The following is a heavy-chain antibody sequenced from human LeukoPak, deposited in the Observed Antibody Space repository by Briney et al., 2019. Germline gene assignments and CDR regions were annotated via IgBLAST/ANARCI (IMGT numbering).Heavy chain of an antibody. CDR3: ARGGKNSRVQFDF. CDR2: VYSSGNI. V-gene: IGHV4-4*07. CDR1: GGSISSYY. Sequence: PSETLPLTCSVSGGSISSYYWNWIRQPAGKGLEWIGRVYSSGNIDYNPSLQSRVTMSIDQSKNQFSLNLSSMTAADTAVYYCARGGKNSRVQFDFWGQGTLVTVSS. J-gene: IGHJ4*02. D-gene: IGHD3-16*01.